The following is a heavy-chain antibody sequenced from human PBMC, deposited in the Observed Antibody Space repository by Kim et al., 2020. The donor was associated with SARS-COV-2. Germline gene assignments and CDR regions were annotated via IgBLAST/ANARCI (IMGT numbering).Heavy chain of an antibody. CDR2: IWYDGSNK. V-gene: IGHV3-33*01. CDR3: ARGWGAKGAPCSSTSCYTGAGAAWHFDY. D-gene: IGHD2-2*02. J-gene: IGHJ4*02. Sequence: GGSLRLSCAASGFTFSSYGMHWVRQAPGKGLEWVAVIWYDGSNKYYADSVKGRFTISRDNSKNTLYLQMNSLRAEDTAVYYCARGWGAKGAPCSSTSCYTGAGAAWHFDYWGQGTLVTVSS. CDR1: GFTFSSYG.